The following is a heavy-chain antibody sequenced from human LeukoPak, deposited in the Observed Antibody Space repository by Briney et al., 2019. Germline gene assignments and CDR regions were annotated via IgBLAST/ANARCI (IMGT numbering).Heavy chain of an antibody. J-gene: IGHJ5*02. D-gene: IGHD4-17*01. Sequence: GRSLRLSCAASGFTFSSYGMHWVRQAPGKGLEWVAVIWYDGSNKYYADSVKGRFTISRDNSKNTLYLQMNRLRAEDTAVYYCARDREQTTVTTGGFDPWGQGTLVTVSS. V-gene: IGHV3-33*01. CDR2: IWYDGSNK. CDR1: GFTFSSYG. CDR3: ARDREQTTVTTGGFDP.